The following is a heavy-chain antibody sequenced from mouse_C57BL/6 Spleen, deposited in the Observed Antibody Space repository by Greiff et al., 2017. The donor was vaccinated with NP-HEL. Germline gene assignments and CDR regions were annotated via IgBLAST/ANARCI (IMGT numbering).Heavy chain of an antibody. V-gene: IGHV5-6*01. CDR2: ISSGGSYT. J-gene: IGHJ1*03. Sequence: EVKLVESGGDLVKPGGSLKLSCAASGFTFSSYGMSWVRQTPDKRLEWVATISSGGSYTYYPDSVKGRFTISRDNAKNTLYLQMSSLKSEDTAMYYCASLTGGYFDVWGTGTTVTVSS. CDR1: GFTFSSYG. D-gene: IGHD1-1*01. CDR3: ASLTGGYFDV.